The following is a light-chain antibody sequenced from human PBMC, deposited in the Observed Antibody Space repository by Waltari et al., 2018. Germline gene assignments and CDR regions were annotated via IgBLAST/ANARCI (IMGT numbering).Light chain of an antibody. CDR2: QDV. J-gene: IGLJ2*01. Sequence: SYEVTQPPSVSVSPGQTASITCSGDELGDNYVWWYQQKPGRSPVVVIYQDVKRPSGIPERFSGSSSGNTATLTIGGTQAMDEADYYCQAWDGTTVVFGGGTKVTVL. CDR1: ELGDNY. CDR3: QAWDGTTVV. V-gene: IGLV3-1*01.